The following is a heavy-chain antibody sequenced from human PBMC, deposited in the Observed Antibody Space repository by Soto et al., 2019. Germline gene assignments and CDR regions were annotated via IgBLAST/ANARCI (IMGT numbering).Heavy chain of an antibody. V-gene: IGHV2-5*02. CDR2: IYWDDDK. Sequence: SGPTLVNPTQTLTLTCTFSGFSLSTSGVNVGWIRQPPGKALEWLALIYWDDDKRYSPSLKSRLTITKDTSKNQAVLTMTNMDPVDTATYYCAHSRLVRAPFDYWGQGTLVTSPQ. D-gene: IGHD3-9*01. J-gene: IGHJ4*02. CDR3: AHSRLVRAPFDY. CDR1: GFSLSTSGVN.